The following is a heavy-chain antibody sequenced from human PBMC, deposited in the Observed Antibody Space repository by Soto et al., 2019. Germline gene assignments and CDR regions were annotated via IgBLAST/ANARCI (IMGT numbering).Heavy chain of an antibody. CDR3: ASRHSSPYFDY. D-gene: IGHD6-13*01. CDR1: GGSISSGDFY. J-gene: IGHJ4*02. CDR2: IYYSGST. Sequence: PSETLSLTCTVSGGSISSGDFYWSWIRQPPGKGLEWIGSIYYSGSTYYNPSLKSRVTISVDTSKTQFSLKLNSVTAADMAVYYCASRHSSPYFDYWGQGTLVTVSS. V-gene: IGHV4-30-4*01.